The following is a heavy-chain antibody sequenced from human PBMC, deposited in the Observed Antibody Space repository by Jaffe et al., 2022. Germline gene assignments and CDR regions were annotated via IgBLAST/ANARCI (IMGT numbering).Heavy chain of an antibody. CDR1: GGSISSYY. CDR2: IYYSGST. CDR3: ARERRDDIRGLYYFDF. J-gene: IGHJ4*02. D-gene: IGHD3-10*01. V-gene: IGHV4-59*01. Sequence: QVQLQESGPGLVKPSETLSLTCTVSGGSISSYYWSWIRQPPGKGLEWIGYIYYSGSTNYNPSLKSRVTISVDTSKNQFSLKLSSVTAADTAVYYCARERRDDIRGLYYFDFWGQGTLVTVSS.